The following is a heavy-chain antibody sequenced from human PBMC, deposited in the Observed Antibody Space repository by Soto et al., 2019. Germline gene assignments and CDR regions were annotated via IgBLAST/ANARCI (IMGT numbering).Heavy chain of an antibody. V-gene: IGHV3-13*01. CDR2: IGTVGDT. D-gene: IGHD6-19*01. CDR1: GFTFSSYD. Sequence: EVQLVESGGGLVQPGGSLRLSCAASGFTFSSYDMHWVRQATGKGLEWFSAIGTVGDTYYPGSVKGRFTISRENAKNSLYLQMNSLRAGDTAVYYCARAEGERLGNYYYYYYMDVWGKGTTVTVSS. CDR3: ARAEGERLGNYYYYYYMDV. J-gene: IGHJ6*03.